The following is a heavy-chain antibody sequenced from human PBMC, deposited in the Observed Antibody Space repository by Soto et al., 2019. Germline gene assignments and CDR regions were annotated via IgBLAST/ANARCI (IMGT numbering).Heavy chain of an antibody. V-gene: IGHV3-23*01. CDR2: ISGSGGST. D-gene: IGHD2-15*01. CDR1: GFTFSSYA. J-gene: IGHJ4*02. CDR3: AKEGVKRGYCSGGSCYGYFDY. Sequence: GGSLRLSCAASGFTFSSYAMSWVRQAPGKGLEWVSAISGSGGSTYYADSVKGRFTISRDNSKNTLYLQMNSLRAEDTAVYYCAKEGVKRGYCSGGSCYGYFDYWGQGTLVTVSS.